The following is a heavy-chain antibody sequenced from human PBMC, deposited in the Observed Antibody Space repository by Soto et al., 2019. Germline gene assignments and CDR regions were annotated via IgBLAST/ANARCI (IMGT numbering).Heavy chain of an antibody. J-gene: IGHJ4*02. V-gene: IGHV4-59*08. Sequence: QVQLQESGPGLVKPSETLSLTCTVSGGSISNYYWSWIRQPPGKGLQWIGYIFSSGSTNYNPSLKXRXPXTVNTSKNQPSLTLNSVTAADTAVYYCARQRRDFDYWGQGSLVTVSS. CDR3: ARQRRDFDY. CDR1: GGSISNYY. CDR2: IFSSGST.